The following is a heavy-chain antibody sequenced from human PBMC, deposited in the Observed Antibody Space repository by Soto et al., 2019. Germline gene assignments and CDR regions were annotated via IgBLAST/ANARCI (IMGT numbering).Heavy chain of an antibody. D-gene: IGHD2-2*01. CDR3: GYCSSTSCYYYYYYYMDV. Sequence: SETLSLTCTVSGGSISSSSYYWGWIRQPPGKGLEWIGSIYYSGSTYYNPSLKSRVTISVDTSKNQFSLKLSSVTAADTAVYYCGYCSSTSCYYYYYYYMDVWGKGTTVTVSS. J-gene: IGHJ6*03. V-gene: IGHV4-39*01. CDR2: IYYSGST. CDR1: GGSISSSSYY.